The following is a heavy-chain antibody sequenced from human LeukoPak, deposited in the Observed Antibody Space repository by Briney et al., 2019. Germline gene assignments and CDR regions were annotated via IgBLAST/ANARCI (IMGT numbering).Heavy chain of an antibody. V-gene: IGHV1-46*01. D-gene: IGHD2-2*01. CDR2: INPSGCST. CDR1: GYTFTSYY. CDR3: ARGSHCSSTSCYYYYYYGMDV. Sequence: GASVKLSCKASGYTFTSYYMHWVRQAPGQGLEWMGIINPSGCSTSYAQKFQGRVTMTRDTSTSTVYMELSSLRSEDTAVYYCARGSHCSSTSCYYYYYYGMDVWGQGTKVTVSS. J-gene: IGHJ6*02.